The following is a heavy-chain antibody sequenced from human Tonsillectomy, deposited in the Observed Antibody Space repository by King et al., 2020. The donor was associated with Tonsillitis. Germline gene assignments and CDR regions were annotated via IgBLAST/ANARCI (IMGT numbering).Heavy chain of an antibody. CDR3: ATVTGSGNYIYFDY. D-gene: IGHD3-10*01. J-gene: IGHJ4*02. V-gene: IGHV3-53*01. Sequence: VQLVESGGGLIQPGGSLRIPCTASGFTVTSIYITWVRQAPGKGLEWVSLIYSDGSTYYADSVKGRFTISRDNSKNTLYLQMNSLRTEDTAVYYCATVTGSGNYIYFDYWGQGTLVTVSS. CDR1: GFTVTSIY. CDR2: IYSDGST.